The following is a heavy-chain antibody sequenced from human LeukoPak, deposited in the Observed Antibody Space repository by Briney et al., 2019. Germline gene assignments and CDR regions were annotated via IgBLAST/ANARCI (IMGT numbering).Heavy chain of an antibody. CDR2: MSHGGTLE. V-gene: IGHV3-30*02. CDR1: GFTFSSFG. Sequence: GGSLRLSSTASGFTFSSFGMYWVRQSPGKGLEWVAYMSHGGTLEKYADSVKGRFTISRDNPQNTLNMQMNSLRAEDTAVYYCAKPRGGAAPQAFDYWGQGTLVTVSS. J-gene: IGHJ4*02. D-gene: IGHD6-6*01. CDR3: AKPRGGAAPQAFDY.